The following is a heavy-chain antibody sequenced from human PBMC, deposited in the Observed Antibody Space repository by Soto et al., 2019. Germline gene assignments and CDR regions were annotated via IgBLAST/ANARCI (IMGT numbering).Heavy chain of an antibody. CDR3: AKEVAVAGDLDY. V-gene: IGHV3-30*18. CDR1: GFTFSRFG. CDR2: ISSDGKTK. Sequence: QVRLVESGGGVVQPGRSLRLSCVASGFTFSRFGIHWVRQAPCKGLEWVGVISSDGKTKYYADSVKGRFTISRDNSKNTLYLQMDSLRPDDTAVYYCAKEVAVAGDLDYWGHGTLVTVSS. J-gene: IGHJ4*01. D-gene: IGHD6-19*01.